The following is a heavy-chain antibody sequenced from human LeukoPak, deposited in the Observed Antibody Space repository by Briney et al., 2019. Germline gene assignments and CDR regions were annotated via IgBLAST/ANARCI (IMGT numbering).Heavy chain of an antibody. Sequence: SETLSLTCTVSGDSITSGSYYWGWARQPPGKGLEWLGTIYYRGTTYYNPSLKSRVTISVDTSKNQFSLRLNSVTAADTAVYYCARDFSSSSSVYYYYYMDVWGKGTSVTVSS. CDR2: IYYRGTT. CDR3: ARDFSSSSSVYYYYYMDV. D-gene: IGHD6-6*01. J-gene: IGHJ6*03. CDR1: GDSITSGSYY. V-gene: IGHV4-39*07.